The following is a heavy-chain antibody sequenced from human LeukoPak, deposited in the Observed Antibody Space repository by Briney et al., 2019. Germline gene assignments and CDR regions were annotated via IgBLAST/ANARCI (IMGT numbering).Heavy chain of an antibody. CDR1: GFTFSSYW. D-gene: IGHD2-21*02. V-gene: IGHV3-7*01. CDR2: IKQDGSEK. J-gene: IGHJ6*02. Sequence: GGSLRLSCAASGFTFSSYWMSWVRQAPGKGLEWVANIKQDGSEKYYVDSVKGRFTISRDNAKNSLYLQMNSLRAEDTAVYYCARDRHIVVVTDYYYGMDVWGQGTTVTVSS. CDR3: ARDRHIVVVTDYYYGMDV.